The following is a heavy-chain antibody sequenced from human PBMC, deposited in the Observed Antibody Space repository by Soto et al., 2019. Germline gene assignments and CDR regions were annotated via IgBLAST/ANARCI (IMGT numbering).Heavy chain of an antibody. CDR3: ARSQGSSTSLEIYYYYYYGMDV. CDR2: IIPNPGTA. J-gene: IGHJ6*02. V-gene: IGHV1-69*01. CDR1: GGTFGSYA. Sequence: QVQLVQSGAEVKKPGSSVKVSCKASGGTFGSYAISWVRQAPGQGLEWMGGIIPNPGTANYAQKVQGRVTIAADESTSTAYMELSSLRSEDTAVYYCARSQGSSTSLEIYYYYYYGMDVWGQGTTVTVSS. D-gene: IGHD2-2*01.